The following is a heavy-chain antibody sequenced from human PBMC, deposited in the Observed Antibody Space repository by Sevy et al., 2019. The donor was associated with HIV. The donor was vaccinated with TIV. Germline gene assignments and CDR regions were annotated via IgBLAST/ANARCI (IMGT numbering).Heavy chain of an antibody. CDR2: LKSDVYGGTV. Sequence: GGSLRLSCTASGFTFGDYCMSWVRQVPGKGLEWVAFLKSDVYGGTVDHAASVRGRFVISRDDSKTIAYLQMNDLKTEDTGVYYCTRWKAAQSIFDYWGQGALVTVSS. D-gene: IGHD6-13*01. CDR3: TRWKAAQSIFDY. V-gene: IGHV3-49*04. CDR1: GFTFGDYC. J-gene: IGHJ4*02.